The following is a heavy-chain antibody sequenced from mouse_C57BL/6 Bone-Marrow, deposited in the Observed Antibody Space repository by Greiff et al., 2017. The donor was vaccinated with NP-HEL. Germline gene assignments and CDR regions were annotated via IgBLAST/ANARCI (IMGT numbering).Heavy chain of an antibody. CDR1: GYTFTDYE. Sequence: QVQLKQSGAELVRPGASVTLSCKASGYTFTDYEMHWVKQTPVHGLEWIGVIDPETGGTAYNQKFKGKAILTADKSSSTAYMELRSLTSEDSAVYYCTLYDYFSWFAYWGQGTLVTVSA. V-gene: IGHV1-15*01. CDR2: IDPETGGT. J-gene: IGHJ3*01. D-gene: IGHD2-4*01. CDR3: TLYDYFSWFAY.